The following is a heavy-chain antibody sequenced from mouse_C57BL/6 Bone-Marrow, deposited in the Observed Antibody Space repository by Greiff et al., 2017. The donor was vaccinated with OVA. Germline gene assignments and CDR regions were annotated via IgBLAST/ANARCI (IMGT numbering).Heavy chain of an antibody. J-gene: IGHJ4*01. D-gene: IGHD1-1*01. CDR2: ISGGGGNT. CDR3: ARLPCTTVVATGAMDY. Sequence: EVQRVESGGGLVKPGGSLKLSCAASGFTFSSYTMSWVRQTPEKRLEWVATISGGGGNTYYPDSVKGRFTISRDNAKNTLYLQMSSLRSEDTALYDCARLPCTTVVATGAMDYWGQGTSVTVSS. V-gene: IGHV5-9*01. CDR1: GFTFSSYT.